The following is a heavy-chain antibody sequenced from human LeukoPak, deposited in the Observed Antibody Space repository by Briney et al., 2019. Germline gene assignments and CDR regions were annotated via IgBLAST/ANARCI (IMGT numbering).Heavy chain of an antibody. Sequence: SETLSLTCTVPGGSISCYYWSWIRQPPGKGLEWIGCIHHSESTNYNPSLKSRVTISLDTSKNHFSLKLTSVTAADTALYYCARHRGFWGNLRCYFDCWGQGRLV. CDR3: ARHRGFWGNLRCYFDC. J-gene: IGHJ4*02. D-gene: IGHD3-16*01. CDR2: IHHSEST. V-gene: IGHV4-59*08. CDR1: GGSISCYY.